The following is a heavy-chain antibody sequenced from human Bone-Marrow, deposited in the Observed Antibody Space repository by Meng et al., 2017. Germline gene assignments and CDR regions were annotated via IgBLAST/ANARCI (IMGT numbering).Heavy chain of an antibody. Sequence: VQLVEAGGGLVQHGGSLRLSCAASGFTFSSYAMSWVRQAPGKGLEWVSAISGSGGSTDFAAPVKGRFTISRDDAKNTLYLQMNSLKTEDTAVYYCTTDLPFTEGGVITTWGQGTLVTVSS. CDR1: GFTFSSYA. CDR3: TTDLPFTEGGVITT. D-gene: IGHD3-16*02. V-gene: IGHV3-23*04. CDR2: ISGSGGST. J-gene: IGHJ5*02.